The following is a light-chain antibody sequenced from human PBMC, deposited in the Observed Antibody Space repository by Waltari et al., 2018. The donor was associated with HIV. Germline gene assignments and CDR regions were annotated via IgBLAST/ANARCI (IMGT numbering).Light chain of an antibody. V-gene: IGLV3-21*02. CDR3: QVWDSSSDHVV. CDR2: DDS. CDR1: NIGTKS. J-gene: IGLJ2*01. Sequence: SYVLTQPPSVSVTPGQTARITCGGYNIGTKSVHWYQQKPGQAPVLVVYDDSDRPSGIPERFSCSNSGNTATLTSIRVEAGDEADYYCQVWDSSSDHVVFGGGTKLTVL.